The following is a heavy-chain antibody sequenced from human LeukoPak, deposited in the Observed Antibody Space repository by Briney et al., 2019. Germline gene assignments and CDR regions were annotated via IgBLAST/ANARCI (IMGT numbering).Heavy chain of an antibody. CDR2: IIPIFGTA. J-gene: IGHJ4*02. CDR3: ARYYYGSGSHDY. D-gene: IGHD3-10*01. Sequence: SVKVSCKASGGTFSSYAISWVRQAPGQGLEWMGGIIPIFGTANYAQKFQGRVTITADRSTSTAYMELSSLRSEDTAVYYCARYYYGSGSHDYWGQGTLVTVSS. V-gene: IGHV1-69*06. CDR1: GGTFSSYA.